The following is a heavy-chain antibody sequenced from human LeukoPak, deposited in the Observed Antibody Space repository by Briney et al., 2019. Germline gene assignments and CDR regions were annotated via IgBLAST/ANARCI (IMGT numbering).Heavy chain of an antibody. V-gene: IGHV3-30*02. J-gene: IGHJ4*02. CDR3: AKVRITMVRGALDY. Sequence: PGGSLRLSCAASGFTFSSYGMHWVRQAPGKGLEWVAFIRYDGSNKYYADSAKGRFTISRDNSKNTLYLQMNSLRAEDTAVYYCAKVRITMVRGALDYWGQGTLVTVSS. CDR2: IRYDGSNK. D-gene: IGHD3-10*01. CDR1: GFTFSSYG.